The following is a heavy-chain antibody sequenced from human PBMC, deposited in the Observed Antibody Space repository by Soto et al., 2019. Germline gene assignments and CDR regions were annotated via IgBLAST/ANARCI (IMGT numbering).Heavy chain of an antibody. Sequence: SVKVSCKASGGTFSSYAISWVRQAPGQGLEWMGGIIPIFGTANYAQKFQGRVTITADESTSTAYMELSSLRSEDTAVYYCATDYYDSSGYYYWFDPWGQGTLVTVSS. V-gene: IGHV1-69*13. D-gene: IGHD3-22*01. CDR1: GGTFSSYA. CDR3: ATDYYDSSGYYYWFDP. J-gene: IGHJ5*02. CDR2: IIPIFGTA.